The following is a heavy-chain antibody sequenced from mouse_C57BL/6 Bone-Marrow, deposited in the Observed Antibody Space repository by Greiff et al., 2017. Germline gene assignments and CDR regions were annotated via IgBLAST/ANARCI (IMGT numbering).Heavy chain of an antibody. J-gene: IGHJ2*01. CDR1: GFTFSDAW. D-gene: IGHD4-1*01. V-gene: IGHV6-6*01. CDR3: TSFPHWDGY. CDR2: IRNKANNHAT. Sequence: DVQLVESGGGLVQPGGSMKLSCAASGFTFSDAWMDWVRQSPEKGLEWVAEIRNKANNHATYYAESVKGRFTISRDDSKSSVYLQMNSVRAEDTGIYYCTSFPHWDGYWGQGTTLTVSS.